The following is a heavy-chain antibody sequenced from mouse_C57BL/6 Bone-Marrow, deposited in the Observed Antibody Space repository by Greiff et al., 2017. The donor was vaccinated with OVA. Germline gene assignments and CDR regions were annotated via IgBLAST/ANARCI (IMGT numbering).Heavy chain of an antibody. CDR3: ARVDYSNYEDY. V-gene: IGHV3-6*01. D-gene: IGHD2-5*01. J-gene: IGHJ2*01. CDR1: GYSITSGYY. Sequence: VQLQQSGPGLVKPSQSLSLTCSVTGYSITSGYYWNWIRQFPGNKLEWMGYISYDGSNNYNPSLKNRISITRDTSKNQFFLKLNSVTTEDTATYYCARVDYSNYEDYWGQGTTLTVSS. CDR2: ISYDGSN.